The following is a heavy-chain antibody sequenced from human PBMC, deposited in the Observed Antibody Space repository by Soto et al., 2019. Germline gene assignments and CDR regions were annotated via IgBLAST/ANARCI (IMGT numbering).Heavy chain of an antibody. V-gene: IGHV3-23*01. CDR3: AKDQYYGGPHNWFDS. J-gene: IGHJ5*01. CDR2: ISGSGEST. Sequence: GGSLRLSCFASGFSFGNYGMAWVRQAPGKGLGWVSGISGSGESTYYADSVKGRFTISRDNSKNTLYLKMNNLRAEDTALYYFAKDQYYGGPHNWFDSWGQGVLVTVSS. D-gene: IGHD3-16*01. CDR1: GFSFGNYG.